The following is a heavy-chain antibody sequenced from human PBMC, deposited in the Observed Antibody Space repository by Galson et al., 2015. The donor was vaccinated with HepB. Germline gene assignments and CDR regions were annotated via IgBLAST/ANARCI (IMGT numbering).Heavy chain of an antibody. CDR3: AKVQGTIYYYGMDV. CDR1: GDSVSSNSVA. J-gene: IGHJ6*02. D-gene: IGHD1-1*01. CDR2: TYYRAKWYS. V-gene: IGHV6-1*01. Sequence: CAISGDSVSSNSVAWNWIRQSPSRGLEWLGRTYYRAKWYSDYAVSVRSRITINPDTSKNQFSLQLSSVTPEDTAIYYCAKVQGTIYYYGMDVWGQGTTVTVSS.